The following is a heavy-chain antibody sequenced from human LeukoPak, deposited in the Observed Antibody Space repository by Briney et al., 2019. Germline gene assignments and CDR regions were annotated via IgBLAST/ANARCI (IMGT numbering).Heavy chain of an antibody. J-gene: IGHJ4*02. Sequence: ASVKVSCKASGYTFTSYGISWVRQAPGQGLEWRGWISAYNGNTNYAQKLQGRVTMTTDTSTSTAYMEPRSLRSDDTAVYYCARETAAAGPRAFDYWGQGTLVTVSS. CDR2: ISAYNGNT. CDR3: ARETAAAGPRAFDY. D-gene: IGHD6-13*01. V-gene: IGHV1-18*04. CDR1: GYTFTSYG.